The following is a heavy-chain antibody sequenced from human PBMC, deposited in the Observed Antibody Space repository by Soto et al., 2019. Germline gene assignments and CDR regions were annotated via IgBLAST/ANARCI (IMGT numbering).Heavy chain of an antibody. CDR1: GGSISSYY. Sequence: PSETLSLTCTVSGGSISSYYWSWIRQPPGKGLEWIGYIYYSGSTNYNPSLKSRVTISVDTSKNQFSLKLSSVTAADTAVYYCARDESWEAAPGVEYFQHWGQGTLVTVSS. D-gene: IGHD1-26*01. CDR3: ARDESWEAAPGVEYFQH. V-gene: IGHV4-59*01. CDR2: IYYSGST. J-gene: IGHJ1*01.